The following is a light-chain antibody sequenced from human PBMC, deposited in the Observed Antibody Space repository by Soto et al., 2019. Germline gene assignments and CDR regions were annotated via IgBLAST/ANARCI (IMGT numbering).Light chain of an antibody. CDR3: CSFAGGATFV. CDR2: EVN. J-gene: IGLJ2*01. Sequence: QSALTQPASVSGSPGRSITISCTGTSNDVGGYDLVSWYQHNPGKAPKLMIYEVNKRPSGVSDRFSGSKSGNTASLTISTRQPEDEAAYSCCSFAGGATFVFGGGTKLTVL. V-gene: IGLV2-23*02. CDR1: SNDVGGYDL.